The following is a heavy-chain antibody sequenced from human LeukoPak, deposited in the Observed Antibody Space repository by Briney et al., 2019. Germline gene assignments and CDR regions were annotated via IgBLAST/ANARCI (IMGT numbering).Heavy chain of an antibody. CDR2: VSDNGDRT. CDR1: GLTFSSYG. D-gene: IGHD3-16*01. CDR3: AKDRDRLGGVPATNLDY. Sequence: GGSLRLSCAASGLTFSSYGMNWVRQAPGKGLEWVSAVSDNGDRTYYADSVKGRFTISRDNSKNTLYLQMNSLRADDTAVYYCAKDRDRLGGVPATNLDYGGQETLVTVPS. J-gene: IGHJ4*02. V-gene: IGHV3-23*01.